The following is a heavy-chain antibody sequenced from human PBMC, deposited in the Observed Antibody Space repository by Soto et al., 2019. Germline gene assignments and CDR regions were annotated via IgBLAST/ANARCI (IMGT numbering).Heavy chain of an antibody. V-gene: IGHV4-31*11. J-gene: IGHJ3*02. CDR1: GGSFSGYY. D-gene: IGHD1-7*01. Sequence: SETLSLTCAVYGGSFSGYYWSWIRQHPGKGLEWIGYIYYSGSTYYNPSLKSRVTISVDTSKNQFSLKLSSVTAADTAVYYCARPVITGTTAFDIWGQGTMVTVSS. CDR3: ARPVITGTTAFDI. CDR2: IYYSGST.